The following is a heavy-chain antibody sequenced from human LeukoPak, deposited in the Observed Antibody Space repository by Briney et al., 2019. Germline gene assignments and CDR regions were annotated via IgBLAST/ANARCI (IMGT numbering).Heavy chain of an antibody. Sequence: GGSLRLSCVASGFAFSDYGMDWVRQAPGKGLEWVAVISPDGSSTYYADSVKGRFTISRDNSKNTLYLQMNSLRAEDTAVYYCAKVPSYDILTGSPFDYWGQGTLVTVSS. CDR3: AKVPSYDILTGSPFDY. D-gene: IGHD3-9*01. CDR2: ISPDGSST. V-gene: IGHV3-30*18. J-gene: IGHJ4*02. CDR1: GFAFSDYG.